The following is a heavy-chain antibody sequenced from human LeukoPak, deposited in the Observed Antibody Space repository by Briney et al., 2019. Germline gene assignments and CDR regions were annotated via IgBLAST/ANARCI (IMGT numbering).Heavy chain of an antibody. CDR2: IDTDERST. CDR3: TRGLLGIDY. CDR1: GFTLGSYW. V-gene: IGHV3-74*01. J-gene: IGHJ4*02. D-gene: IGHD2-8*02. Sequence: GGSLRLSCAASGFTLGSYWMHWVRQAPGKGLVWVSRIDTDERSTNYADSVKGRFTISRDNAKNTLYLQMNSLRAEDTAVYCCTRGLLGIDYWGQGTLVTVSS.